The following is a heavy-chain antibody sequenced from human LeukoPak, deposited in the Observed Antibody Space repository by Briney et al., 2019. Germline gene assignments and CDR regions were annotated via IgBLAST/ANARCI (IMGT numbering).Heavy chain of an antibody. CDR1: GFTFSSYA. J-gene: IGHJ4*02. Sequence: GGSLRLSCAASGFTFSSYAMSWVRQAPGKGLEWVSAISGSGGSTYYADSVEGRFTISRDNSKNTLYLQMNSLRAEDTAVYYCAKVAILGYSSGWYPFDYWGQGTLVTVSS. D-gene: IGHD6-19*01. V-gene: IGHV3-23*01. CDR3: AKVAILGYSSGWYPFDY. CDR2: ISGSGGST.